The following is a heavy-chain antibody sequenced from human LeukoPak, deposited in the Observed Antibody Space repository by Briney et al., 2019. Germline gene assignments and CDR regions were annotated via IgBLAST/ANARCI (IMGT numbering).Heavy chain of an antibody. J-gene: IGHJ3*02. CDR3: ARGLLDCSGGSCHPDAFDI. Sequence: ASVKVSCKASGYTFTGYYMHWVRQAPGQGLEWMGWINPNSGGTNYAQKFQGWVTMTRDTSISTAYMELSSLRSEDTAVYYCARGLLDCSGGSCHPDAFDIWGQGTMVTVSS. CDR1: GYTFTGYY. D-gene: IGHD2-15*01. CDR2: INPNSGGT. V-gene: IGHV1-2*04.